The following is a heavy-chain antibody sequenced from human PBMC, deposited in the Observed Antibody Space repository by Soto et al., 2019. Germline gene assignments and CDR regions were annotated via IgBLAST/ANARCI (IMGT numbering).Heavy chain of an antibody. D-gene: IGHD3-9*01. CDR2: IYYSGST. CDR3: ARHSGYDILTGYPYNWFDP. Sequence: SETLSLTCTVSGGSISSSSYYWGWIRQPPGKGLEWIGSIYYSGSTYYNPSLKSQVTISVDTSKNQFSLKLSSVTAADTSVYYCARHSGYDILTGYPYNWFDPWGQGTLVT. V-gene: IGHV4-39*01. J-gene: IGHJ5*02. CDR1: GGSISSSSYY.